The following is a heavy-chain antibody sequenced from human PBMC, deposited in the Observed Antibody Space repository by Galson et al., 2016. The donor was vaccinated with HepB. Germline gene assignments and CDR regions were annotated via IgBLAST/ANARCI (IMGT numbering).Heavy chain of an antibody. D-gene: IGHD3-10*01. V-gene: IGHV4-31*03. CDR3: ARVANYFGSGTWIWYFDY. CDR2: IHNSGSS. J-gene: IGHJ4*02. Sequence: TLSLTCTVSGGSISSGGYYWSWIRQHPGKGLQWIGYIHNSGSSYYNPSLKSRITISVDTSKNQFSLKLSSVTAADTAEYYCARVANYFGSGTWIWYFDYWGQGTRVTVSS. CDR1: GGSISSGGYY.